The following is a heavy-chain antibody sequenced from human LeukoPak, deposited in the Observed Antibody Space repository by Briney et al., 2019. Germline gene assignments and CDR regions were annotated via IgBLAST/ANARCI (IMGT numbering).Heavy chain of an antibody. Sequence: PSETLSLTCTVSGGSISTYYGNWIRQPPGKGLEWIGYIYYSGSTNYNPSLKSRVTISVDTSKNQFSLKLSSVTAADTAVYYCARVRPYSRDAFDIWGQGTMVTVSS. CDR3: ARVRPYSRDAFDI. CDR2: IYYSGST. D-gene: IGHD2-15*01. CDR1: GGSISTYY. V-gene: IGHV4-59*01. J-gene: IGHJ3*02.